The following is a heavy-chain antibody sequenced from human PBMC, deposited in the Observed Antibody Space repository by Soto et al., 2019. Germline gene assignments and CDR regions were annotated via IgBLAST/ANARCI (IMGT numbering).Heavy chain of an antibody. V-gene: IGHV4-39*01. CDR3: ARHGITMVRGVPGIYYYYGMDV. CDR1: GGSISSSSYY. CDR2: IYYSGST. Sequence: SETLSLTCTVSGGSISSSSYYWGWIRQPPGKGLEWIGSIYYSGSTYYNPSLKSRVTISVDTSKNQFSLKLSSVTAADTAVYYCARHGITMVRGVPGIYYYYGMDVWGQGTTVT. J-gene: IGHJ6*02. D-gene: IGHD3-10*01.